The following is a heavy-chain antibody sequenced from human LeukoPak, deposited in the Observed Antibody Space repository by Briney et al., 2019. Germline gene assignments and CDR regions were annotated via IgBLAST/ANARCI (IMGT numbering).Heavy chain of an antibody. J-gene: IGHJ4*02. CDR2: IYYSGST. CDR3: ARDATDYGDYEFDY. Sequence: SETLSLTCTVPGGSLSSYYWSWIRQPPGKRLEWIGYIYYSGSTNYNPSLKSPVTLSVDTSKNQFSLKLSSVTAADTAVYYCARDATDYGDYEFDYWGQGTLVTVSS. CDR1: GGSLSSYY. V-gene: IGHV4-59*01. D-gene: IGHD4-17*01.